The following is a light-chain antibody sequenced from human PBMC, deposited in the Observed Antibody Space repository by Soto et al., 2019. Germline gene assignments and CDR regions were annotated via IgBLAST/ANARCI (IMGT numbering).Light chain of an antibody. J-gene: IGKJ4*01. Sequence: EIVMTQSPATLSVPQGGRAALSCRTSQSINNNLAWYQQKPDQAPRLLIYGASARATGVPARFSGSGSGTEFTLTISSLQSEDIAVYYCQQYNSWPLTFDGGTKVDIK. CDR1: QSINNN. V-gene: IGKV3-15*01. CDR3: QQYNSWPLT. CDR2: GAS.